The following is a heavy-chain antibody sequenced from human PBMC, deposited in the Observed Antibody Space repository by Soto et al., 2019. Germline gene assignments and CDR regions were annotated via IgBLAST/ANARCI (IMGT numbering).Heavy chain of an antibody. CDR1: GGSISSSNW. J-gene: IGHJ6*02. CDR2: IYHSGST. CDR3: ARAPKYDCFWSGDPSYYYYGRDV. D-gene: IGHD3-3*01. V-gene: IGHV4-4*02. Sequence: SETLSLTCAVSGGSISSSNWWSWVRQPPGKGLEWIGEIYHSGSTNYNPSLKSRVTISVDKSKNQFSLKLSSVTAADTAVYYCARAPKYDCFWSGDPSYYYYGRDVWVQGTTVT.